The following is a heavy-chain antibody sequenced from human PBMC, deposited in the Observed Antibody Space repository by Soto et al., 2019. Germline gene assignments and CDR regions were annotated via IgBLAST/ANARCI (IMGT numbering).Heavy chain of an antibody. CDR3: ARPRDDNCGTPFDY. J-gene: IGHJ4*02. Sequence: VQLVESGGVLVQPGGFLRLSCAASGFTVSSYWMHWVRQAPGKGLVWVSRINGDGSSITYAYSVKGRFIISRDNAKNTLHMQMNSLRVDDTAGYYCARPRDDNCGTPFDYWHQGNLVTDSS. CDR2: INGDGSSI. D-gene: IGHD3-22*01. V-gene: IGHV3-74*01. CDR1: GFTVSSYW.